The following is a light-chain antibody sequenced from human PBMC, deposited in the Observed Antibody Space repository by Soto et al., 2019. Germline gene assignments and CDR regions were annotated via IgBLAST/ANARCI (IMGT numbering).Light chain of an antibody. CDR3: AAWDASLSGWV. V-gene: IGLV1-47*02. Sequence: QSVLTQPPSASGTPGQRVTISCSGSSSNIGSNYVYSYHQLPAATPKLLIYSNIHRPPWVPHRFSGCKSGTSASLAISGLRSEDEADDYCAAWDASLSGWVFGGGTKLTVL. CDR1: SSNIGSNY. J-gene: IGLJ3*02. CDR2: SNI.